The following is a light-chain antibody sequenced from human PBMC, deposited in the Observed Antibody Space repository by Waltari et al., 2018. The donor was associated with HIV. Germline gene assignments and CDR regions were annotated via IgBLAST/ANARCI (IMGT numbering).Light chain of an antibody. CDR2: WAS. J-gene: IGKJ2*01. CDR1: QSILYRSNNKNY. CDR3: QQYYSTPPYT. V-gene: IGKV4-1*01. Sequence: DIVMTQSPDPLAVSLGERATINGKSSQSILYRSNNKNYLAWYQQKPGKPPKLLIHWASTRESGVPDRFSGSGSGTDFTLTISSLQAEDVAVYYCQQYYSTPPYTFGQGTKLEIK.